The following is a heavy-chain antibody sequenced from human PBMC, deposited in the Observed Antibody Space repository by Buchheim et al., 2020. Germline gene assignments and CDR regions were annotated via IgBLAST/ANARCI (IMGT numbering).Heavy chain of an antibody. CDR1: GFTFSSYV. CDR2: ISGSGGST. D-gene: IGHD3-10*01. V-gene: IGHV3-23*01. CDR3: AKRGGSGSYYPPQFDY. Sequence: EVQLLESGGGLVQPGGSLRLSCAASGFTFSSYVMSWVRQAPGKGLEWVSAISGSGGSTYFPDSVKGRFTISSDNSKNKQYLEMNSLRAEDTAVYYCAKRGGSGSYYPPQFDYWGQGTL. J-gene: IGHJ4*02.